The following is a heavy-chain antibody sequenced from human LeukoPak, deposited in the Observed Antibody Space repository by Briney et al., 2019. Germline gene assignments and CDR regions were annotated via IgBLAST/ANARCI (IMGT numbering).Heavy chain of an antibody. D-gene: IGHD1-26*01. J-gene: IGHJ3*02. Sequence: ASVKVSCKASGYTFGSDDINWVRQATGQGLEWMGWINPNNGNLGYAQKFQGRVTITRSTPISTAYMELSSLTSEGTAVYYCARSDHNSWNAFDIWGQGTMVTVSS. CDR2: INPNNGNL. CDR1: GYTFGSDD. CDR3: ARSDHNSWNAFDI. V-gene: IGHV1-8*03.